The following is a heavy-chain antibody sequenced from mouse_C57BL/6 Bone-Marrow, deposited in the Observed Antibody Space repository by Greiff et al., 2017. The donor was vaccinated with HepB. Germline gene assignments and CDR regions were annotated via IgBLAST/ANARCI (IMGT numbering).Heavy chain of an antibody. Sequence: EVKLEESGGGLVQPGGSLKLSCAASGFTFSDYYMYWVRQTPEKRLEWVAYISNGGGSTYYPDTVKGRFTISRDNAKNTLYLQMSRLKSEDTAMYYCARHEGGYYRFAYGGQGTLVTVSA. V-gene: IGHV5-12*01. CDR3: ARHEGGYYRFAY. J-gene: IGHJ3*01. CDR2: ISNGGGST. D-gene: IGHD2-3*01. CDR1: GFTFSDYY.